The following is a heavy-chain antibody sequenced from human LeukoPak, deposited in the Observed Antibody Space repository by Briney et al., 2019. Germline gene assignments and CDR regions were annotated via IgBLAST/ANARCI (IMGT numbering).Heavy chain of an antibody. Sequence: SETLSLTCTVSGGSIISYYWSWIRQPAGKGLEWIGRIYTSGSTNYNPSLKSRVTMSVDTSKNQFSLYLTSVTAADTAVYYCAIDSPDRSIVGATGRAFDIWGQGTVVTVPS. CDR3: AIDSPDRSIVGATGRAFDI. CDR2: IYTSGST. V-gene: IGHV4-4*07. D-gene: IGHD1-26*01. J-gene: IGHJ3*02. CDR1: GGSIISYY.